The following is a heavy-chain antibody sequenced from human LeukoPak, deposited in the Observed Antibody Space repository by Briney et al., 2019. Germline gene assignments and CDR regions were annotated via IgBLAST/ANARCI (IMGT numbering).Heavy chain of an antibody. CDR1: AFTFSTYS. Sequence: GGSLRLSCAASAFTFSTYSMHWVRQAPGKGLEWVAAISYDGPNKNYADSVKGRFTISRDNSKNTLYLQMNSLRAEDTAVYYCWGRFTSVTAPFDLWGQGTPVTGSS. D-gene: IGHD2-21*02. CDR2: ISYDGPNK. CDR3: WGRFTSVTAPFDL. J-gene: IGHJ4*01. V-gene: IGHV3-30*04.